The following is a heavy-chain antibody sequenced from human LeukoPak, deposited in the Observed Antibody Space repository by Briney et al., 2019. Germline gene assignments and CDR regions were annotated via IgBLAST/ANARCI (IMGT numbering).Heavy chain of an antibody. Sequence: PGGSLRPSCAASGFTFSSYWMSWVRQAPGKGLVWVVTIKQDGSQKEYVDSVKGRYTISRDNAKNSLYLQMNSLRADDTAVYYCARDLPVTNSNVVFDTGGQGQWSPSLQ. D-gene: IGHD4-17*01. CDR2: IKQDGSQK. V-gene: IGHV3-7*05. CDR3: ARDLPVTNSNVVFDT. CDR1: GFTFSSYW. J-gene: IGHJ3*02.